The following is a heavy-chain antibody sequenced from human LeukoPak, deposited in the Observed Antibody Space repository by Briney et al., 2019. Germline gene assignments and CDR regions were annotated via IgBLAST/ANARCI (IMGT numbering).Heavy chain of an antibody. CDR3: ARRRGSGSADY. D-gene: IGHD6-19*01. V-gene: IGHV4-39*01. CDR2: IYYSGST. J-gene: IGHJ4*02. Sequence: SETLSLTCTVSGRSISSSSYYWGWIRQPPGKGLEWIGSIYYSGSTYYNPSLKSRVTISVDTSKNQFSLKLSSVTAADTAVYYCARRRGSGSADYWGQGTLVTVSS. CDR1: GRSISSSSYY.